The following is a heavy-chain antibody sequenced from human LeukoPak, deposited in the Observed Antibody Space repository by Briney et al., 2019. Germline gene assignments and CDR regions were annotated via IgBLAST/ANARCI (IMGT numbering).Heavy chain of an antibody. D-gene: IGHD3-10*01. V-gene: IGHV4-59*01. J-gene: IGHJ3*02. CDR3: ARFGDLWAFDI. Sequence: SETLSLTCSVSGXSIISDYWNWIRQPPGKGLEWIGYIYYSGSTNYNPSLKSRVTISVDTSKNQFSLKLSSVTAADTAVYYCARFGDLWAFDIWGQGTVVTVSS. CDR2: IYYSGST. CDR1: GXSIISDY.